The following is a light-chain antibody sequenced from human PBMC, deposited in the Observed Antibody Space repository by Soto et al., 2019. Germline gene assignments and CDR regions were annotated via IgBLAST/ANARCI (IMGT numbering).Light chain of an antibody. Sequence: QLVLTQSPSASASLGASVKLTCTLSSGHSSYAIAWHQQQPEKGPRYLMKLNSDGSHSKGDGIPDRFSGPSSGAERYLTISSLQSEDEADYYCQTWGTGIHVFGTGTKLTVL. V-gene: IGLV4-69*01. CDR3: QTWGTGIHV. J-gene: IGLJ1*01. CDR2: LNSDGSH. CDR1: SGHSSYA.